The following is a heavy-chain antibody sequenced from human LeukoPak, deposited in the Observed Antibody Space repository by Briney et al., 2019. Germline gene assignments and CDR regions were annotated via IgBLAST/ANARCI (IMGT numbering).Heavy chain of an antibody. D-gene: IGHD2-2*02. CDR2: IYYSGST. V-gene: IGHV4-39*01. CDR1: GGSISRSSYY. J-gene: IGHJ6*02. CDR3: ARTYCSSTSCYIPYYYGMDV. Sequence: SETLSLTCTVSGGSISRSSYYWGWIRQPPGKGLEWIGSIYYSGSTYYNPSLKSRVTISVDTSKNQFSLKLSSVTAADTAVYYCARTYCSSTSCYIPYYYGMDVWGQGTTVTVSS.